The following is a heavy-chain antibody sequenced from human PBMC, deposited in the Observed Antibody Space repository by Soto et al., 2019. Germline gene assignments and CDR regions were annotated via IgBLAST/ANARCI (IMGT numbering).Heavy chain of an antibody. D-gene: IGHD6-19*01. J-gene: IGHJ4*02. CDR2: ISGSGGST. Sequence: EVQLLESGGGLVQPGGSLRLACAVSGFTFSSYAMSWVHQAPGKGLEWVSAISGSGGSTYYADSVKGRFTISRDNSKNTLYRKMNGRRAEDTAVFYCAKDARGGGGWQDNWGQGTLFTVPP. CDR1: GFTFSSYA. CDR3: AKDARGGGGWQDN. V-gene: IGHV3-23*01.